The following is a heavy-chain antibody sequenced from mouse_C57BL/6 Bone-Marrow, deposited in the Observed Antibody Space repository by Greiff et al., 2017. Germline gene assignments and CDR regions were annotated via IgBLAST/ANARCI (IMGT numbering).Heavy chain of an antibody. D-gene: IGHD1-1*01. Sequence: EVQVVESGGGLVQPGGSMKLSCVASGFTFSNYWMNWVRQSPEQGLEWVAQIRLKSDNYATHYAESVKGRFTISRDDSKSRVYLQMHNLRAEDTGIYYCTHGSSYGFADWGQGTLVTVSA. CDR3: THGSSYGFAD. CDR1: GFTFSNYW. V-gene: IGHV6-3*01. CDR2: IRLKSDNYAT. J-gene: IGHJ3*01.